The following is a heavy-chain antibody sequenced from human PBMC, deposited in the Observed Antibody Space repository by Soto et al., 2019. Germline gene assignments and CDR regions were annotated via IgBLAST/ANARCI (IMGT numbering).Heavy chain of an antibody. J-gene: IGHJ4*02. Sequence: QVQLQESGPGLVKPSQTLSLTCTVSGGSISSGGYYWSWIRQHPGKGLEWIGYIYYSGSTYYNPSLKGRVTMSVDTSKTQFSLKLSSVTAADTAVYYCAGWAAAAGTGGYWGQGTLVTVSS. CDR3: AGWAAAAGTGGY. D-gene: IGHD6-13*01. CDR1: GGSISSGGYY. CDR2: IYYSGST. V-gene: IGHV4-31*03.